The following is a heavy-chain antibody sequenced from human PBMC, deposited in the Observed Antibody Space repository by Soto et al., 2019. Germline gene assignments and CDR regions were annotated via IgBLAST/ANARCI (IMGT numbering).Heavy chain of an antibody. CDR1: GGSISSSSYY. CDR2: IYYSGST. J-gene: IGHJ3*02. D-gene: IGHD6-13*01. V-gene: IGHV4-39*02. Sequence: QLQLQESGPGLVKPSETLSLTCTVSGGSISSSSYYWGWIRQPPGKGLEWIGSIYYSGSTYYNPSLKSRVTISVDTSKNQFSLKLSSVTAADTAVYYCARDQGIAADYDAFDIWGQGTMVTVSS. CDR3: ARDQGIAADYDAFDI.